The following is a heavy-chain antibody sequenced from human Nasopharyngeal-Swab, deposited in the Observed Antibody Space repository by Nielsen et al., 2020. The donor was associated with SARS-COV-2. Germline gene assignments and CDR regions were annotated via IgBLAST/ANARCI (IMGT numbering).Heavy chain of an antibody. CDR1: GFTFTSYA. CDR2: ISSSGSTI. J-gene: IGHJ4*02. Sequence: GGSLRLSCAASGFTFTSYAMHWVRQAPGKGLEWVSYISSSGSTIYYADSVKGRFTISRDNAKNSLYLQMNSLRAEDTAVYYCARDPLVVKNSGQSSGDYWGQGTLVTVSS. D-gene: IGHD1-26*01. CDR3: ARDPLVVKNSGQSSGDY. V-gene: IGHV3-48*04.